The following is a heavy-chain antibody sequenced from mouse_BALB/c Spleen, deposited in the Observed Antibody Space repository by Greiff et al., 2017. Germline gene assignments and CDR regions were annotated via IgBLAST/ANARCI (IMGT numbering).Heavy chain of an antibody. D-gene: IGHD1-2*01. CDR2: ISNLAYSI. V-gene: IGHV5-15*02. CDR3: ALTTDTGGFAY. Sequence: EVKLMESGGGLVQPGGSRKLSCAASGFTFSDYGMAWVRQAPGQGPEWVAFISNLAYSIYYADTVTGRFTISRENTKNTLYLEMSSLRSEDAAMYYCALTTDTGGFAYWGQGTLVTVSA. CDR1: GFTFSDYG. J-gene: IGHJ3*01.